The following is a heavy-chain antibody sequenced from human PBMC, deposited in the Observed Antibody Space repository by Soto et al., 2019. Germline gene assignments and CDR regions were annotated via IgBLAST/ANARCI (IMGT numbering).Heavy chain of an antibody. V-gene: IGHV1-69*06. D-gene: IGHD3-22*01. J-gene: IGHJ4*02. CDR3: ARADCPWGLYYDSSGYCTCAADY. CDR2: IIPIFGTA. Sequence: SVKVSCKASGGTFSSYAISWVRQAPGQGLEWMGGIIPIFGTANYAQKFQGRVTITADKSTSTAYMELSSLRSEDTAVYYCARADCPWGLYYDSSGYCTCAADYWGQGTLVTVSS. CDR1: GGTFSSYA.